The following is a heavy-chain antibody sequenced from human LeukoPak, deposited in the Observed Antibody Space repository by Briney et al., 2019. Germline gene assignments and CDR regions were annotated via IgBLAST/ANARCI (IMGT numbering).Heavy chain of an antibody. CDR2: ISGRGGST. V-gene: IGHV3-23*01. J-gene: IGHJ5*02. CDR3: ARRSGSSWYSWFDP. D-gene: IGHD6-13*01. CDR1: GFTFSSYA. Sequence: GGSLRLSCAASGFTFSSYALSWVRQAPGKGLEWVSIISGRGGSTYYADSVKGRFTISRDNSKNTLYLQMNSLRAEDTAVYYCARRSGSSWYSWFDPWGQGTLVTVSS.